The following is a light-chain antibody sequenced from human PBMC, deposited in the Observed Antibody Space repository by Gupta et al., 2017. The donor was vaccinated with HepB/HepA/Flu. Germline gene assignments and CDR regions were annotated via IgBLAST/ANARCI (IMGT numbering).Light chain of an antibody. V-gene: IGLV10-54*01. Sequence: QAGLTQPPSVSKGLRQTATLTCTGNSNNVGNQGAAWLQQHQGHPPKLLSYRNNNRPSGISERLSVSRSGNTASLTITGLQPEDEADYYCSAWDSSLSARVFGGGTKLTVL. CDR3: SAWDSSLSARV. J-gene: IGLJ3*02. CDR1: SNNVGNQG. CDR2: RNN.